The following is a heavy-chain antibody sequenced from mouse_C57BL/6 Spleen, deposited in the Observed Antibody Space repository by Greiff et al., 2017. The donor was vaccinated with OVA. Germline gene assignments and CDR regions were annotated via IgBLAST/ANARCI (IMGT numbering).Heavy chain of an antibody. CDR3: ARAGGYYVDY. J-gene: IGHJ2*01. CDR2: IDPSDSYT. Sequence: VQLQQPGAELVMPGASVKLSCKASGYTFTSYWMHWVKQRPGQGLEWIGEIDPSDSYTNYNQKFKGKSTLTVDKSSSTAYMQLSSLTSEDSAVYYCARAGGYYVDYWGQGTTLTVSS. D-gene: IGHD1-1*02. CDR1: GYTFTSYW. V-gene: IGHV1-69*01.